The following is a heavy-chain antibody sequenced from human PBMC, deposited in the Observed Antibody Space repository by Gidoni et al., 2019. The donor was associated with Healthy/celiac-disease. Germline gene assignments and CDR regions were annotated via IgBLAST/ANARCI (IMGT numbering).Heavy chain of an antibody. CDR3: ARHLNYYDSSGYENYYYGMDV. J-gene: IGHJ6*02. D-gene: IGHD3-22*01. CDR1: GGSISSSSYY. V-gene: IGHV4-39*01. Sequence: QLQLQESGPGLVKPSETLSLTCTVSGGSISSSSYYRGWIRQPPGKGLEWIGSIYYSGSTYYNPSLKSRVTISVDTSKNQFSLKLSSVTAADTAVYYCARHLNYYDSSGYENYYYGMDVWGQGTTVTVSS. CDR2: IYYSGST.